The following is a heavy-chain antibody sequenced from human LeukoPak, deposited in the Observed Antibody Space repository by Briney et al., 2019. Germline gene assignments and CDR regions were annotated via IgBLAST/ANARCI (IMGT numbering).Heavy chain of an antibody. J-gene: IGHJ4*02. CDR2: ISSSSSYI. D-gene: IGHD6-13*01. V-gene: IGHV3-21*01. CDR3: ARELAAAGTGTGDY. Sequence: GGSLRLSCAASGFTFGSYSMNWVRQAPGKGLEWVSSISSSSSYIYYADSVKGRFTISRDNAKNSLYLQMNSLRAEDTAVYYCARELAAAGTGTGDYWGQGTLVTVSS. CDR1: GFTFGSYS.